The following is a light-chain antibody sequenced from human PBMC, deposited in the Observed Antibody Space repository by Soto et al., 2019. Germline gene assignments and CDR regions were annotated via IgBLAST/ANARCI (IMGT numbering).Light chain of an antibody. CDR3: QQNYNAPPT. V-gene: IGKV1-39*01. J-gene: IGKJ1*01. Sequence: DIQMTQSPSSLSASVGDRVTISCRASQSVNTYLSWYQHRPGAAPKLLIYAASNLQTGVPSRFSGSGSGTDFTLTISSLQPEDFATYSCQQNYNAPPTFGPGTKVDIK. CDR1: QSVNTY. CDR2: AAS.